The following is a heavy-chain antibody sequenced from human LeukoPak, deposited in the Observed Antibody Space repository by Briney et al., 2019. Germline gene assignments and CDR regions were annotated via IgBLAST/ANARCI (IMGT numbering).Heavy chain of an antibody. Sequence: PSETLSLTCTVSGGSISSYYWSWIRQPAGKGLEWIGRIYTSGSTNYNPSLKSRVTISVDTSKNQFSLKLSSVTAADTAVYYCARGGDFWSGSQYYFDYWGQGTLVTVSS. CDR2: IYTSGST. J-gene: IGHJ4*02. CDR3: ARGGDFWSGSQYYFDY. V-gene: IGHV4-4*07. D-gene: IGHD3-3*01. CDR1: GGSISSYY.